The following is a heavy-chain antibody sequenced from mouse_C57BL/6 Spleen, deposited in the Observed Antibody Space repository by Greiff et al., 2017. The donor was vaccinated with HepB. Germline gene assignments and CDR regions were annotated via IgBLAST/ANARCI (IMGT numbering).Heavy chain of an antibody. J-gene: IGHJ3*01. CDR2: INYDGSST. CDR3: ARDYVGSSYEFAY. D-gene: IGHD1-1*01. CDR1: GFTFSDYY. V-gene: IGHV5-16*01. Sequence: DVKLVESEGGLVQPGSSMKLSCTASGFTFSDYYMAWVRQVPEKGLEWVANINYDGSSTYYLDSLKSRFIISRDNAKNILYLQMSSLKSEDTATYYCARDYVGSSYEFAYWGQGTLVTVSA.